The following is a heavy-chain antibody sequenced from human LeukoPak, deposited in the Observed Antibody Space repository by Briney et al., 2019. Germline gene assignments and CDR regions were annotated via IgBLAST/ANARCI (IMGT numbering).Heavy chain of an antibody. CDR1: GYTFTSYG. CDR2: ISAYNGNT. D-gene: IGHD5-18*01. V-gene: IGHV1-18*01. J-gene: IGHJ3*02. CDR3: AKDSGYSYGYRWDAFDI. Sequence: ASVKVSCKASGYTFTSYGISWVRQAPGQGLEWMGWISAYNGNTNYAQKLQGRVTMTTDTSTSTAYMELRSLRAEDTAVYYCAKDSGYSYGYRWDAFDIWGQGTMVTVSS.